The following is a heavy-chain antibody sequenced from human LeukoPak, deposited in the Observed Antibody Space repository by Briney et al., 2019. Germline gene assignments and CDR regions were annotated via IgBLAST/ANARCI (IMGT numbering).Heavy chain of an antibody. CDR2: IDPSDSET. Sequence: GESLKISCKASGYSFTSYWIGWVRQMPGKGLEWMGIIDPSDSETRYTPSFQGQVTISADKSLSTAYLQWNSLKASDTAMYYCARQTSMGRSGDYWGQGTLVTVSS. D-gene: IGHD7-27*01. J-gene: IGHJ4*02. CDR3: ARQTSMGRSGDY. CDR1: GYSFTSYW. V-gene: IGHV5-51*01.